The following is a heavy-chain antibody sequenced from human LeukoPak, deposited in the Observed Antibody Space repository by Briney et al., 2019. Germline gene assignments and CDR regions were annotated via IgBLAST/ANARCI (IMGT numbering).Heavy chain of an antibody. D-gene: IGHD6-6*01. Sequence: HAGGSLRLSCAASGFTFSTSAMNWVRQAPGKGLEWVAFIGYDGTNKYYADSVRGRFTISRDNSKNTLYLQMNSLRGEDTAVYSCAKPSSQSSRSSEFDYWGQGTLVTVSS. J-gene: IGHJ4*02. CDR2: IGYDGTNK. V-gene: IGHV3-30*02. CDR3: AKPSSQSSRSSEFDY. CDR1: GFTFSTSA.